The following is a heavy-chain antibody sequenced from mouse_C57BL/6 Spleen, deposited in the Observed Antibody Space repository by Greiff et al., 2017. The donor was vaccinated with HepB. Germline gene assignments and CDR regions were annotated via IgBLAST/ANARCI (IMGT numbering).Heavy chain of an antibody. CDR2: ISDGGSYT. CDR1: GFTFSSYA. Sequence: EVQVVESGGGLVKPGGSLKLSCAASGFTFSSYAMSWVRQTPEKRLEWVATISDGGSYTYYPDNVKGRFTISRDNAKNNLYLQMSHLKSEDTAMYYCAREGGTPYAMDYWGQGTSVTVSS. V-gene: IGHV5-4*01. D-gene: IGHD2-14*01. J-gene: IGHJ4*01. CDR3: AREGGTPYAMDY.